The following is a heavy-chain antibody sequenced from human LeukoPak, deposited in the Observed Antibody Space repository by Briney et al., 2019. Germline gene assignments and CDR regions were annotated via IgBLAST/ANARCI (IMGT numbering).Heavy chain of an antibody. V-gene: IGHV3-30-3*01. D-gene: IGHD3-22*01. CDR1: GFIFSSYA. Sequence: GRSLRLSCAASGFIFSSYAMHWVRQAPGKGLEWVAVISYDGSNKYYADSVKGRFTISRDNSKNTLYLQMNSLRAEDTAVYYCARPMTYYYDSSGYFLPDYWGQGTLVTVSS. CDR3: ARPMTYYYDSSGYFLPDY. CDR2: ISYDGSNK. J-gene: IGHJ4*02.